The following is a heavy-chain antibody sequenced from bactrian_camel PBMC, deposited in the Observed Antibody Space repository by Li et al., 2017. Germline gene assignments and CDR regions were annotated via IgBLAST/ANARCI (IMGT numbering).Heavy chain of an antibody. CDR3: AAIIDSAYAY. Sequence: DVQLVESGGGSVQAGGSLTLSCAASGFSFSSYALTWVRQAPGKGLEWVSCDVGDDGGIYYSDSVKGRFTISEDNDKNMLYLEMSSLKPEDTAVYYCAAIIDSAYAYWGQGTQVTVS. J-gene: IGHJ4*01. CDR1: GFSFSSYA. V-gene: IGHV3S35*01. CDR2: DVGDDGGI. D-gene: IGHD1*01.